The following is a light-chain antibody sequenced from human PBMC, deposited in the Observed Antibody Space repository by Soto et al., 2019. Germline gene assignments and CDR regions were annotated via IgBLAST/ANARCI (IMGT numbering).Light chain of an antibody. CDR3: QQYGSSPWT. V-gene: IGKV3-20*01. J-gene: IGKJ1*01. Sequence: LVCTQSPGPLSLSPGERATLSCRASQSVSNNYLAWYQQKPGQAHRLLIYGASSRATGIPDRFSGSGSGTDFTLTIRRLEPEDFAVYYCQQYGSSPWTFGQGTKVDIK. CDR2: GAS. CDR1: QSVSNNY.